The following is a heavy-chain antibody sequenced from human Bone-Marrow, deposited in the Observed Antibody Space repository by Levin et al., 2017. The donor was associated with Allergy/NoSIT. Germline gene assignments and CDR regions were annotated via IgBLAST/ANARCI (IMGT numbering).Heavy chain of an antibody. CDR1: GFTFSSYD. J-gene: IGHJ4*02. CDR3: ARGIVGATNGPYFDY. V-gene: IGHV3-13*01. Sequence: PWASVKVSCAASGFTFSSYDMHWVRQATGKGLEWVSAIGTAGDTYYPGSVKGRFTISRENAKNSLYLQMNSLRAGDTAVYYCARGIVGATNGPYFDYWGQGTLVTVSS. D-gene: IGHD1-26*01. CDR2: IGTAGDT.